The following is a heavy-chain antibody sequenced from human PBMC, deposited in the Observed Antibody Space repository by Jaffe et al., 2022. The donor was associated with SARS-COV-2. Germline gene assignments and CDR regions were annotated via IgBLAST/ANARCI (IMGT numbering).Heavy chain of an antibody. CDR3: AKVLLTYSSDGALGY. V-gene: IGHV3-43*01. D-gene: IGHD6-19*01. Sequence: EVQLVESGGVVVQPGGSLRLSCAASGFTFDDYTMHWVRQAPGKGLEWVSLISWDGGSTYYADSVKGRFTISRDNSKNSLYLQMNSLRTEDTALYYCAKVLLTYSSDGALGYWGQGTLVTVSS. J-gene: IGHJ4*02. CDR2: ISWDGGST. CDR1: GFTFDDYT.